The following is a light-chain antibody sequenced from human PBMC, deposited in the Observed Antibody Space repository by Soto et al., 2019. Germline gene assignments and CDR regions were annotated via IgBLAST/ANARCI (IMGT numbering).Light chain of an antibody. CDR2: GAS. Sequence: SPDTVSFSRGERATLTCRASQSVSSSHLAWYEPKPGRARRLLIYGASSRATGIPDRFSGSGSGTDSTLTISRLEPEDFAVYYCQQYGSSPWTFCQGTKVDI. J-gene: IGKJ1*01. CDR1: QSVSSSH. V-gene: IGKV3-20*01. CDR3: QQYGSSPWT.